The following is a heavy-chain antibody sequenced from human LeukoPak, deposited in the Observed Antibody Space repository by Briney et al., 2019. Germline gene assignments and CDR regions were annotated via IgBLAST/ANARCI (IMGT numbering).Heavy chain of an antibody. CDR1: GDSVSSNSAA. V-gene: IGHV6-1*01. J-gene: IGHJ4*02. D-gene: IGHD3-22*01. CDR2: TYYRSKWYN. CDR3: ACVYYDSSGYSDY. Sequence: SQTLSLTCAISGDSVSSNSAAWNWLRQSPSRGLEWLGRTYYRSKWYNDYAVSVKSRITINPDTSKNQFSLQLNSVTPEDTAVYYCACVYYDSSGYSDYWGQGTLVTVSS.